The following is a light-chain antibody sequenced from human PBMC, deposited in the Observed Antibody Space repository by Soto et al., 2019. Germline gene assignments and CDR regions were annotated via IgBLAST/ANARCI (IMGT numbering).Light chain of an antibody. V-gene: IGLV2-14*01. CDR1: SSDVGGYNY. Sequence: QSALTQPASVSGSPGQSITISCTGTSSDVGGYNYVSWDQHHPGKAPKLMIYEVSNRPSGVSNRFSDSKSGNTASLTISGLQADDEADYYCSSYTSRSTLGVFVGGTKLPVL. J-gene: IGLJ3*02. CDR3: SSYTSRSTLGV. CDR2: EVS.